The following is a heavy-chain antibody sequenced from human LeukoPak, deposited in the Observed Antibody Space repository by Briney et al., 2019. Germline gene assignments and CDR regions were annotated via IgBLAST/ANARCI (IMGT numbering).Heavy chain of an antibody. CDR3: ARVSAPSRSRIAVAGTFDY. CDR1: GFTFSSYS. CDR2: ISGSSSTI. D-gene: IGHD6-19*01. J-gene: IGHJ4*02. V-gene: IGHV3-48*01. Sequence: GGSLRLSCAASGFTFSSYSMNWVRQAPGKGLEWVSYISGSSSTIYYADSVKGRFTISRDNSKNMLYLQMNSLRAEDTAVYYCARVSAPSRSRIAVAGTFDYWGQGTLVTVSS.